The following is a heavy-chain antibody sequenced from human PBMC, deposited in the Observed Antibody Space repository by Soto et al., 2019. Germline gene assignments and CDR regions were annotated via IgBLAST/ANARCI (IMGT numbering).Heavy chain of an antibody. Sequence: QVQLVQSGAEVKKPESSVKVSCKTSGGTFVRHVISWVRQAPGQGPEWMGKINPLSGISNYAQKFQDRVTFTADTDSSTAYMELSSLRSDATDVYSCATPACAATWCSHSNNLDHWGQGTLVTVSS. CDR2: INPLSGIS. V-gene: IGHV1-69*09. D-gene: IGHD2-2*01. J-gene: IGHJ4*02. CDR1: GGTFVRHV. CDR3: ATPACAATWCSHSNNLDH.